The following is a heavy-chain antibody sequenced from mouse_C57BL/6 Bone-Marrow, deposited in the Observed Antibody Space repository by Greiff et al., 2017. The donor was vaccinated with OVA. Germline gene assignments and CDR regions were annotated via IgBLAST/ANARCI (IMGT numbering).Heavy chain of an antibody. CDR1: GYTFTSYW. J-gene: IGHJ2*01. Sequence: QVQLQHPGAELVRPGTSVKLSCKASGYTFTSYWMHWVKQRPGQGLEWIGVIDPSDSYTNYNQKFKGKATLTVDTSSSTAYMQLSSLTSEDSAVYYCARYDGYVDYWGQGTTLTVSS. V-gene: IGHV1-59*01. D-gene: IGHD2-3*01. CDR3: ARYDGYVDY. CDR2: IDPSDSYT.